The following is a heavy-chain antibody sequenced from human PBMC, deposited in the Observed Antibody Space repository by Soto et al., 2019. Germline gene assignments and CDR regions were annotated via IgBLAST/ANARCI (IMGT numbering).Heavy chain of an antibody. D-gene: IGHD4-4*01. Sequence: SATLPITCTVFGGTISSYYWSWIRQPPGKRLEWIVYIYYSGSTNYNPSLKSRVTISVDTSKHQFSLKLSSVTAEDTAVYCCASTRLQSAFDIWGQWTMVTVSS. J-gene: IGHJ3*02. V-gene: IGHV4-59*01. CDR3: ASTRLQSAFDI. CDR2: IYYSGST. CDR1: GGTISSYY.